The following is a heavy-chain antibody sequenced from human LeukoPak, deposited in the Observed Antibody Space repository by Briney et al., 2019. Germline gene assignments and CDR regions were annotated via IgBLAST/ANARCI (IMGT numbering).Heavy chain of an antibody. CDR3: VRQKGHSSSWWYFDY. J-gene: IGHJ4*02. V-gene: IGHV4-39*01. Sequence: SETLSLTCTVSTASLNNIGYYWGWIRQPPGDGLEWLGIVNYSGYTYYNPSLRSRVSINVDTAKNQFSLKLSSVTAADTAVYYCVRQKGHSSSWWYFDYWAQGTLVTVSS. CDR1: TASLNNIGYY. CDR2: VNYSGYT. D-gene: IGHD6-19*01.